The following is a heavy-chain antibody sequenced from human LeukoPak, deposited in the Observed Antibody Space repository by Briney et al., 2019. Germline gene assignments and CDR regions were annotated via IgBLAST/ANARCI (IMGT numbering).Heavy chain of an antibody. CDR2: IVLHGNT. CDR1: GGSFSDYF. J-gene: IGHJ1*01. D-gene: IGHD6-13*01. Sequence: PSETLSLTCAVYGGSFSDYFWNWIRQPPGRGLEWVGEIVLHGNTHYNPSLKSRVTIPLDTSKNQFSLKLSSVTAADTAVYYCARGSASASWLIQHWGQGTLVTVSS. CDR3: ARGSASASWLIQH. V-gene: IGHV4-34*01.